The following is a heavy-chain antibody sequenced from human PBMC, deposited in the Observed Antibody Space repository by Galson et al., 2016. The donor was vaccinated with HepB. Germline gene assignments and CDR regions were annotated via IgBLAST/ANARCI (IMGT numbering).Heavy chain of an antibody. J-gene: IGHJ6*02. D-gene: IGHD2-2*01. CDR2: ISFDGSNK. Sequence: SLRLSCAASGFIFSSYPMYWIRQIQGKGLEWVALISFDGSNKFYGDSVKGRFTISRDNSENTLNLQMDSLRVEDRAVSYCAREPGGKLMYHYGMDVCGQGTTVIVSS. CDR1: GFIFSSYP. V-gene: IGHV3-30*04. CDR3: AREPGGKLMYHYGMDV.